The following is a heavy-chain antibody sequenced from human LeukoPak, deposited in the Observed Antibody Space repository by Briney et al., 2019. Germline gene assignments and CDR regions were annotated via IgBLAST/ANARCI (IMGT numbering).Heavy chain of an antibody. V-gene: IGHV3-74*01. D-gene: IGHD6-19*01. CDR1: GFTFSSYW. CDR3: ASVSGWYGQYFQH. J-gene: IGHJ1*01. Sequence: PGGSLRLSCAASGFTFSSYWMHWVRQAPGKGLVWFSRINSDGSTTSYADSVKGRFTISRDNAKNTLYLQMNSLRAEDTAVYYCASVSGWYGQYFQHWGQGTLVTVSS. CDR2: INSDGSTT.